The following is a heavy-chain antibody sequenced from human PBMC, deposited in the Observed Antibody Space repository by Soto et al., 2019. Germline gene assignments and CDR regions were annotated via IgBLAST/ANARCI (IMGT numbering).Heavy chain of an antibody. CDR3: ARAGEGDHRYFEY. V-gene: IGHV4-30-4*01. J-gene: IGHJ4*02. CDR2: IYYSGST. Sequence: SETLSLTCTFSVGSISSGDYYCSWIRQPPGKGLEWIGYIYYSGSTYYNPSLKSRVTISVDTSKNQFSLKLSSVTAADTAVYYCARAGEGDHRYFEYWGQGTLVSVS. D-gene: IGHD2-21*01. CDR1: VGSISSGDYY.